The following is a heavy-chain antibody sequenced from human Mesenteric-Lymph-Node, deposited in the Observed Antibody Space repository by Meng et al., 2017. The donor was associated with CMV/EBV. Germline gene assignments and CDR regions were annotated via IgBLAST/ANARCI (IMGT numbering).Heavy chain of an antibody. D-gene: IGHD5-12*01. J-gene: IGHJ4*02. V-gene: IGHV3-23*01. Sequence: CAAFGFSCISYAMVWVGQAPGKGLEWVSAISGSGGSNDYAVSVQVRFTISRYNSKNTLYLQMNSLRAEDTAVYYCARLVATRYYFDYWGQGTLVTVSS. CDR2: ISGSGGSN. CDR3: ARLVATRYYFDY. CDR1: GFSCISYA.